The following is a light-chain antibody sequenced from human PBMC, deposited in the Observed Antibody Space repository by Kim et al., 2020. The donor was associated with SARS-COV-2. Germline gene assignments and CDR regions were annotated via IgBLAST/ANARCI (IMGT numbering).Light chain of an antibody. CDR3: QKYNSGPYT. CDR1: QGIDNY. CDR2: GAS. Sequence: DIQMTQYPSSLSASVGDRVTITCRASQGIDNYLAWYQQKSGKVPKLLIYGASTLQPGVPSRFSGSASGTDFTLTISSLQPEDVATYYCQKYNSGPYTFGQGTKLEI. J-gene: IGKJ2*01. V-gene: IGKV1-27*01.